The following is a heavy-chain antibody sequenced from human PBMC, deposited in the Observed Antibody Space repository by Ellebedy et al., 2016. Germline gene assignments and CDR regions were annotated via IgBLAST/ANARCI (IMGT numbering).Heavy chain of an antibody. Sequence: GGSLRLSCAASGFTFSSYVINWVRQAPGKGLEWVSGIRSSGGNTSSADSVKGRFTISRDNSKNTLYLQRNSLREVYTAVYYCARDHPTGYYSMPLGYWGQGTLVTVSS. CDR1: GFTFSSYV. CDR3: ARDHPTGYYSMPLGY. CDR2: IRSSGGNT. V-gene: IGHV3-23*01. D-gene: IGHD3-9*01. J-gene: IGHJ4*02.